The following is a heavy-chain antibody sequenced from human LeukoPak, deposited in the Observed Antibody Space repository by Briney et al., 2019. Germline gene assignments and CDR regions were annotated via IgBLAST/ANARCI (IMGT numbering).Heavy chain of an antibody. Sequence: SETLSLTCTVSGGSISSYYWSWIRQPPGKGLEWIGEINHSGSTNYNPSLKSRVTISVDTSKNQFSLKLSSVTAADTAVYYCARHGITMVRGVTVHYYYYYMDVWGKGTTVTISS. CDR1: GGSISSYY. J-gene: IGHJ6*03. CDR3: ARHGITMVRGVTVHYYYYYMDV. V-gene: IGHV4-34*01. CDR2: INHSGST. D-gene: IGHD3-10*01.